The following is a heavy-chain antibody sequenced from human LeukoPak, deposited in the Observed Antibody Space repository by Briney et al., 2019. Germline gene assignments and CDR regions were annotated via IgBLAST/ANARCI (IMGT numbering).Heavy chain of an antibody. CDR1: GFTVSGNE. Sequence: GGSLRLSCAASGFTVSGNEMSWVRQAPGKGLEWVSVIYSGGSTYYADSVKGRFTISRDNSKNTLYLQMNSLRAEDTAVYYCASSYSGSYAFDIWGQGTMVTVSS. J-gene: IGHJ3*02. CDR2: IYSGGST. D-gene: IGHD1-26*01. V-gene: IGHV3-53*01. CDR3: ASSYSGSYAFDI.